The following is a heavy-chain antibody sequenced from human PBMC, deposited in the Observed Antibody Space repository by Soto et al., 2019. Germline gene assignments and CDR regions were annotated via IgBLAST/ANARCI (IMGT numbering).Heavy chain of an antibody. CDR1: GFTITSSA. CDR2: VVVGSGNT. Sequence: GASVKVSCKASGFTITSSAVQWVRQARGQRLEWIGWVVVGSGNTNYAQKFQERVTITRDMSTSTAYMELSSLRSEDTAVYYCAADSARFGELFTADVWGQGTTVTVSS. D-gene: IGHD3-10*01. CDR3: AADSARFGELFTADV. J-gene: IGHJ6*02. V-gene: IGHV1-58*01.